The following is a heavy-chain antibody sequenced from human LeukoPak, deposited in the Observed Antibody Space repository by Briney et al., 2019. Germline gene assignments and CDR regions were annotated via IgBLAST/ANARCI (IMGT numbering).Heavy chain of an antibody. J-gene: IGHJ4*02. Sequence: ASVKVSCKASGYTFTNYVNWVRQAPGQGLEWMGWISAYNGNTNYAQKFQGRVTMTRDTSISTAYMELSRLRSDDTAVYYCATGPAYCGGDCYSILDYWGQGTLVTVSS. CDR2: ISAYNGNT. CDR3: ATGPAYCGGDCYSILDY. D-gene: IGHD2-21*02. V-gene: IGHV1-18*01. CDR1: GYTFTNYV.